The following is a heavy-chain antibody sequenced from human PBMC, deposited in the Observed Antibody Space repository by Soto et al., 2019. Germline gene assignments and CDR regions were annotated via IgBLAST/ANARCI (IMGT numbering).Heavy chain of an antibody. CDR3: ARALSVAQYYYYMDV. V-gene: IGHV1-18*01. J-gene: IGHJ6*03. D-gene: IGHD6-19*01. CDR1: GYTFTTYG. CDR2: ISPYNGNT. Sequence: QVQLVQSGPEVKKPGASVKVSCKTSGYTFTTYGISWVRQAPGQGLEWMGWISPYNGNTHYAPQFQGRVTMTTDTLTITGYMELRTLRSDDRAIYFCARALSVAQYYYYMDVWGKGTTVTVSS.